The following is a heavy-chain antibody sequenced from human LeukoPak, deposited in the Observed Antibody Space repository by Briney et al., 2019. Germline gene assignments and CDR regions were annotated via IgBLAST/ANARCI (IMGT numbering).Heavy chain of an antibody. CDR1: GFTFSSYA. Sequence: PGGSLRLSCAASGFTFSSYAMSWVRQAPGKGLEWVSAISGSGGSTYYADSVKGRFTISRDNSKNTLYLQMNSLRAEDTAVYYSTKRTRSKHGYSYGSHVDYCGHGPLVTVSS. V-gene: IGHV3-23*01. CDR3: TKRTRSKHGYSYGSHVDY. D-gene: IGHD5-18*01. CDR2: ISGSGGST. J-gene: IGHJ4*01.